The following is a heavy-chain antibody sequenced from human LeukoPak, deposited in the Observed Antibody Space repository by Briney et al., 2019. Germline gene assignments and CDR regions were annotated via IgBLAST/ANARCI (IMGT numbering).Heavy chain of an antibody. Sequence: NPGGSLRLSCAASGFTFSSYSMNWVRQAPGKGLEWVSSISSSSYIYYADSVKGRFTISRDNAKNSLYLQMNSLRAEDTAVYYCARAPLAVAGTLNYWGQGTLVTASS. D-gene: IGHD6-19*01. V-gene: IGHV3-21*01. CDR3: ARAPLAVAGTLNY. CDR2: ISSSSYI. J-gene: IGHJ4*02. CDR1: GFTFSSYS.